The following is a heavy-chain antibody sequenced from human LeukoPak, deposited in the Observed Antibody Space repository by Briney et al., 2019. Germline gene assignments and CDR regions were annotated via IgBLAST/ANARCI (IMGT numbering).Heavy chain of an antibody. D-gene: IGHD6-6*01. Sequence: SETLSLTCTVSGVSISSYYWTWIRQPPGKGLGLVWIGYIYYSGGTNYNHSHKSRVTISIDTSKNQDSLKLSSVTAADTAVYYCARLWDSSSSLDYWGQGTLVTVSS. CDR1: GVSISSYY. V-gene: IGHV4-59*08. CDR3: ARLWDSSSSLDY. J-gene: IGHJ4*02. CDR2: IYYSGGT.